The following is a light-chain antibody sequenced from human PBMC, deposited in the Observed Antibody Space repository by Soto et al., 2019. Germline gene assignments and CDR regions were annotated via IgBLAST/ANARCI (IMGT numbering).Light chain of an antibody. Sequence: QSALTQPRSVSGSPGQSVTISCTGTSSDVGGYNFVSWYQHNPGKAPKLMIFDVSARPSGVPDRFSCSKSANTASLTISGLQAEDEADYYCCSYAGTYTPLFGGGTKVTVL. CDR2: DVS. CDR1: SSDVGGYNF. J-gene: IGLJ2*01. V-gene: IGLV2-11*01. CDR3: CSYAGTYTPL.